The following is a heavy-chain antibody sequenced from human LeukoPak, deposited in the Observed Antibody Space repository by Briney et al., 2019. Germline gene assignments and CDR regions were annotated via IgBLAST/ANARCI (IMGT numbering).Heavy chain of an antibody. CDR3: ARRPPYCSGGSCYPRDNWFDP. Sequence: GESLKISCKGSGYSFTSYWIGWVRQMPGKGLEWMGIIYPGDSDTRYSPSFQGQVTISADKSISTAYLQWSSLKASDTAMYYCARRPPYCSGGSCYPRDNWFDPWGQGTLVTVSS. CDR1: GYSFTSYW. CDR2: IYPGDSDT. J-gene: IGHJ5*02. V-gene: IGHV5-51*01. D-gene: IGHD2-15*01.